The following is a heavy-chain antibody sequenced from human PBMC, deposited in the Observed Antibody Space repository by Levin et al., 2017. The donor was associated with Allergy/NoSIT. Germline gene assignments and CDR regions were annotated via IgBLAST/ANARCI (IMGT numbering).Heavy chain of an antibody. CDR3: ARDWYNWNDLEEVNYYYGMDV. CDR1: GGTFSSYA. D-gene: IGHD1-20*01. V-gene: IGHV1-69*13. CDR2: IIPIFGTA. J-gene: IGHJ6*02. Sequence: ASVKVSCKASGGTFSSYAISWVRQAPGQGLEWMGGIIPIFGTANYAQKFQGRVTITADESTSTAYMELSSLRSEDTAVYYCARDWYNWNDLEEVNYYYGMDVWGQGTTVTVSS.